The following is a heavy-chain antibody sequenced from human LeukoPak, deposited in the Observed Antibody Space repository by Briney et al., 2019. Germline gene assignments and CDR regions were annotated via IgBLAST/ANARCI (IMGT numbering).Heavy chain of an antibody. CDR3: AKGYCSSSSCYSYAFDI. CDR2: ISGSGGST. J-gene: IGHJ3*02. V-gene: IGHV3-23*01. CDR1: GFTFSSYA. D-gene: IGHD2-2*01. Sequence: GGSLRLSCAASGFTFSSYAMSWVRQAPGKGLEWVSAISGSGGSTYSADSVKGRFIISRDNSKNTLYLQMNSLRAEDTAVYYCAKGYCSSSSCYSYAFDIWGQGTVVTVSS.